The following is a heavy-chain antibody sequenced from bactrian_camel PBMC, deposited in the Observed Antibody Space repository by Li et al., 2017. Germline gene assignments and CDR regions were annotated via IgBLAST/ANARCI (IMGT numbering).Heavy chain of an antibody. J-gene: IGHJ4*01. Sequence: DVQLVESGGDLVQPGGSLRLSCAASGFTFSSYAMIWVRQAPGKGLEWVSVILSVGNITYYTDSVKGRFTISRDNAKQTLYLHLNSLKTEDTAMYYCARGDWRYGSGGNRLSPGPGDGTQVTVS. CDR2: ILSVGNIT. D-gene: IGHD1*01. CDR1: GFTFSSYA. V-gene: IGHV3S31*01.